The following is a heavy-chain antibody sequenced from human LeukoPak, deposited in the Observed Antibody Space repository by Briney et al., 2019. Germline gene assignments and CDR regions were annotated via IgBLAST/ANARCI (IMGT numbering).Heavy chain of an antibody. D-gene: IGHD3-3*01. Sequence: GGSLRLSCAASGFTFSSYAMSWVRQAPGKGLEWVSGLSGSGDSTYYADSVKGRFTISRDNSKNTLYLQMNSLRAEDTAVYYCARVRGITIFGVVISYYYYGMDVWGQGTTVTVSS. CDR3: ARVRGITIFGVVISYYYYGMDV. CDR1: GFTFSSYA. V-gene: IGHV3-23*01. J-gene: IGHJ6*02. CDR2: LSGSGDST.